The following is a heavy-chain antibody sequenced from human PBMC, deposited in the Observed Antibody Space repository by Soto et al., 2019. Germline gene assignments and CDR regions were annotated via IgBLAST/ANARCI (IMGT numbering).Heavy chain of an antibody. V-gene: IGHV4-59*01. J-gene: IGHJ3*02. D-gene: IGHD4-4*01. CDR2: IYYSGST. CDR1: GGSISSYY. CDR3: ARDIRDDYNGDAFDI. Sequence: PSETLSLTCTVSGGSISSYYWSWIRQPPGKGLEWIGYIYYSGSTNYNPSLKSRVTISVDTSKNQFSLKLSSVTAADTAVYYCARDIRDDYNGDAFDIWGQGTMVTVSS.